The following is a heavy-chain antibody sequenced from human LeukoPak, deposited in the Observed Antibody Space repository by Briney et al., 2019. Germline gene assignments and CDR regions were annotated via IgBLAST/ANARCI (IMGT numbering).Heavy chain of an antibody. CDR1: GGSLSGYY. D-gene: IGHD3-22*01. CDR2: INHSGST. CDR3: ARAYDSSGYYAY. V-gene: IGHV4-34*01. Sequence: SETLSLTCAVYGGSLSGYYWSWIRQPPGKGLEWIGEINHSGSTNYNPSLKSRVTISVDTSKNQFSLKLSSVTAADTAVYYCARAYDSSGYYAYWGQGTLITVSS. J-gene: IGHJ4*02.